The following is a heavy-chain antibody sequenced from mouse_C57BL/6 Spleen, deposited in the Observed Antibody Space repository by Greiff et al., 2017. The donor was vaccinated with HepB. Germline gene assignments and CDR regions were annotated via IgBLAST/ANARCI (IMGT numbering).Heavy chain of an antibody. Sequence: VQRVESGPGLVQPSQSLSITCTVSGFSLTSYGVHWVRQSPGKGLEWLGVIWRGGSTDYNAAFMSRLSITKDNSKSQVFFKMNSLQADDTAIYYYAKKIYGSSYGYFDVWGTGTTVTVSS. D-gene: IGHD1-1*01. J-gene: IGHJ1*03. CDR2: IWRGGST. CDR1: GFSLTSYG. V-gene: IGHV2-5*01. CDR3: AKKIYGSSYGYFDV.